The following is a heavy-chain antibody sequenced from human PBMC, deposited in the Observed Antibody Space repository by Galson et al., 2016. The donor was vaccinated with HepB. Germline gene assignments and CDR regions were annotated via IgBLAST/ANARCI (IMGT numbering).Heavy chain of an antibody. CDR3: SSLTRVRVREGVWFDP. V-gene: IGHV3-73*01. D-gene: IGHD2-2*01. Sequence: SLRLSCAASGFSFSGSAMHWVRQASGKGLEWVGRIGSRANNYATAYAASVKGRFTISRDDSQNTAYLQMNSLKTEDTAVYFCSSLTRVRVREGVWFDPWGQGTLVTVSS. CDR1: GFSFSGSA. CDR2: IGSRANNYAT. J-gene: IGHJ5*02.